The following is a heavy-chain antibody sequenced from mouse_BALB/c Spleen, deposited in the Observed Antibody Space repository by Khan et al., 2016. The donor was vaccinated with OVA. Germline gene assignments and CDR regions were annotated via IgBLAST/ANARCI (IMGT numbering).Heavy chain of an antibody. CDR3: ARDGSRYNYAMDY. V-gene: IGHV3-2*02. J-gene: IGHJ4*01. CDR2: ISSSGST. CDR1: GYSITSDYA. D-gene: IGHD2-3*01. Sequence: VQLKQSGPGLVKPSQSLSLTCTVTGYSITSDYAWNWIRQFPGNKLEWTGYISSSGSTNYNPALKSRISITRDTSKNQFFLQLNSVTTEDTATYYCARDGSRYNYAMDYWGQGTSVTVSS.